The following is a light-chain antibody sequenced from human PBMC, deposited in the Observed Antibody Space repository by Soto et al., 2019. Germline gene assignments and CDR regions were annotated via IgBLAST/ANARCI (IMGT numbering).Light chain of an antibody. CDR3: QQRSSVIT. J-gene: IGKJ5*01. Sequence: EVVLTQSPATLYLSPGEGATLSCRASQSVSSPLAWYQKKPGQAPVLLIYDASKRATGIPPRFSGNGFGTYFTLTISSLEPEDLAVYYCQQRSSVITFGQGTRLEMK. V-gene: IGKV3-11*01. CDR1: QSVSSP. CDR2: DAS.